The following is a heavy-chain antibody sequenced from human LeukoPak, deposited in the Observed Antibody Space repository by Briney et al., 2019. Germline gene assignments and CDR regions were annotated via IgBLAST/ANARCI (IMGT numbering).Heavy chain of an antibody. CDR1: GGSISSYY. Sequence: SETLSLTCTVSGGSISSYYWSWIRQPPGKGLEWIGYIYYSGSTNYNPSLKSRVTISVDTSKNQFSLKLSSVTAADTAVYYCARSRRPFYSRGPHYFDYWGQGTLVTVSS. V-gene: IGHV4-59*01. CDR3: ARSRRPFYSRGPHYFDY. CDR2: IYYSGST. D-gene: IGHD6-19*01. J-gene: IGHJ4*02.